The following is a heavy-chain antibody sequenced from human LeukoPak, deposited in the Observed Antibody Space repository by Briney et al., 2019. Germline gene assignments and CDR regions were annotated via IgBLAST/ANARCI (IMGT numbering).Heavy chain of an antibody. CDR3: ARESDYYGSGSLDY. V-gene: IGHV1-18*01. J-gene: IGHJ4*02. D-gene: IGHD3-10*01. CDR1: GYTFTSYG. Sequence: GASVKVSCKASGYTFTSYGISWVRQAPGQGLEWMGWISAYNGNTNYAQKLQGRVTMTTDTSTSTAYMELRSLRSDDTAVYYCARESDYYGSGSLDYWGQGTLVTVSS. CDR2: ISAYNGNT.